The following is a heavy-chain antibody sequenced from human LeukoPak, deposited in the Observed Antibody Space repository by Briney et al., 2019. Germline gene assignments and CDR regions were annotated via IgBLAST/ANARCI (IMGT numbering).Heavy chain of an antibody. CDR3: ASERITMVRGVIPYYYMDV. J-gene: IGHJ6*03. Sequence: GGSLRLSCAASGFTVSSNYMSWDRQAPGKGLEWVSVIYSGGSTYYADSVKGRFTISRDNSKNTLYLQMNSLRAEDTAVYYCASERITMVRGVIPYYYMDVWGKGTTVTVSS. V-gene: IGHV3-53*01. CDR1: GFTVSSNY. D-gene: IGHD3-10*01. CDR2: IYSGGST.